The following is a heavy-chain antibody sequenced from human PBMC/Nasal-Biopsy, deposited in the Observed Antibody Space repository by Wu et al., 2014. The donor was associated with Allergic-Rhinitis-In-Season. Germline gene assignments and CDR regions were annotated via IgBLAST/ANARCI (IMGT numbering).Heavy chain of an antibody. CDR2: SGST. D-gene: IGHD3-22*01. V-gene: IGHV4-30-4*07. J-gene: IGHJ3*02. CDR3: ARARDYYNNNGPFDI. Sequence: SGSTYYNPSLKSRVTISVDTSKNQFSLKLSSVTAADTAVYYCARARDYYNNNGPFDIWAKGQWSPSLQ.